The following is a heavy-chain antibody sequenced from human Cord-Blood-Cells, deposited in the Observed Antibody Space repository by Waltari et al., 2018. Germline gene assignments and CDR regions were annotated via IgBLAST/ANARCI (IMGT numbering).Heavy chain of an antibody. CDR1: GDSVSSNSAA. D-gene: IGHD6-6*01. J-gene: IGHJ4*02. V-gene: IGHV6-1*01. Sequence: QVQLQQSGPGLVKPSQTLSLTCAISGDSVSSNSAAWNWIRQSPSRGLEWLGRTYYRSKWYNDYAVSVKSRITINPDTSKNQFSLQLNSVTPEDTAVYYCARGERTSIAARLGGLNYWGQGTLVTVSS. CDR2: TYYRSKWYN. CDR3: ARGERTSIAARLGGLNY.